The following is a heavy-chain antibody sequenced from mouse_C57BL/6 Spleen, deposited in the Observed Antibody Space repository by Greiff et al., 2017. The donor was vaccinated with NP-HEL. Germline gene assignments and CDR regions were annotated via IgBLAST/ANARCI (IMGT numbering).Heavy chain of an antibody. CDR1: GYTFTSYW. CDR3: ARFITTVVATPFAY. V-gene: IGHV1-64*01. CDR2: IHPNSGST. Sequence: VQLQQPGAELVKPGASVKLSCKASGYTFTSYWMHWVKQRPGQGLEWIGMIHPNSGSTNYNEKFKSKATLTVDKSSSTAYMQLSSLTSEDSAVYYCARFITTVVATPFAYWGQGTLVTVSA. D-gene: IGHD1-1*01. J-gene: IGHJ3*01.